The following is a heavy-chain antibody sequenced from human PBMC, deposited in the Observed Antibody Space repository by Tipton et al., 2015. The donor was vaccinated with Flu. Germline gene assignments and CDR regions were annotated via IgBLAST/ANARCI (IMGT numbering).Heavy chain of an antibody. D-gene: IGHD4-11*01. V-gene: IGHV4-38-2*02. Sequence: LRLSCTVSGDSISSDYHWGWIRQFPGKGLEWIGTVSRSGSTIYNPSLKSRVTISIDRSKNQFSLNLKSVTAADMAVYYCARRDYTNYVSDPKSWFDPWGQGTLVTVSS. J-gene: IGHJ5*02. CDR3: ARRDYTNYVSDPKSWFDP. CDR2: VSRSGST. CDR1: GDSISSDYH.